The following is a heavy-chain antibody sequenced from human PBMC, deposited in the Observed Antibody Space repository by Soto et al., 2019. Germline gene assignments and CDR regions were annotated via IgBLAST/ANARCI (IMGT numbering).Heavy chain of an antibody. CDR2: IYYSGST. CDR3: ARHPSDFWFDP. CDR1: GGSISSSSYF. J-gene: IGHJ5*02. D-gene: IGHD2-21*02. Sequence: SETLSPTCTVSGGSISSSSYFWGWIRQPPGKGLEWIGSIYYSGSTYYNPSLKSRVTVSVDTSKNQFSLKLSSVTAADTAVYYCARHPSDFWFDPWGQGTLVTVS. V-gene: IGHV4-39*01.